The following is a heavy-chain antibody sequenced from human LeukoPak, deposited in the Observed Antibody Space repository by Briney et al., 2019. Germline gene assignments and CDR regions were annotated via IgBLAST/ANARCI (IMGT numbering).Heavy chain of an antibody. J-gene: IGHJ4*02. D-gene: IGHD5-12*01. V-gene: IGHV3-23*01. CDR3: ARPYGGYVDYYFDY. CDR2: ISGGGGST. Sequence: GGSLRLSCAASGFTFTSYSMNWVRQAPGKGLEWVSTISGGGGSTYYADSVKGRFTISRDNSKNTLYLQVNSLRAEDTAVYYCARPYGGYVDYYFDYWGQGTLVTVSS. CDR1: GFTFTSYS.